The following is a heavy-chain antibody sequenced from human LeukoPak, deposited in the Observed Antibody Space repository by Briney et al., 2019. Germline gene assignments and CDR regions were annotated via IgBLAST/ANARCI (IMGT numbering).Heavy chain of an antibody. Sequence: GGSLRLSCGVSGLSFSNYWMHWVRHAPGKGLVWVARTNLHGTAVDYADSVKGRFIISRDNAKNTLFLQMKSLRVEDTAVYYCASAYTYVRLGDHWGQGTLVTVSS. CDR1: GLSFSNYW. CDR3: ASAYTYVRLGDH. V-gene: IGHV3-74*01. J-gene: IGHJ4*02. CDR2: TNLHGTAV. D-gene: IGHD3-16*01.